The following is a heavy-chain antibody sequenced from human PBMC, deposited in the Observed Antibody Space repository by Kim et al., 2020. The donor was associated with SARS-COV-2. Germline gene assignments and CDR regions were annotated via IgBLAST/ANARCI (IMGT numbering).Heavy chain of an antibody. V-gene: IGHV3-9*01. D-gene: IGHD3-10*01. CDR3: AKDLGIGVLRGLGD. J-gene: IGHJ4*02. Sequence: YEDSVKGRFTISRDNAKNSLDLQMNSLRPEDTALYYCAKDLGIGVLRGLGDWGQGTLVTVSS.